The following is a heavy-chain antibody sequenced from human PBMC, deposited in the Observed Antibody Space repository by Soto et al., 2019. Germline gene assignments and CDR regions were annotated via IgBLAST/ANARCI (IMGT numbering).Heavy chain of an antibody. Sequence: SETLSLTCTVSGGSISSGGYSWTWIRQSPGKGLEWIGYTYQSGSAYYNPSLKSRVTISVDRPKNQFSLNLTSVTAADTAVYYCARDYYGMDVWGQGTTVTVSS. CDR1: GGSISSGGYS. CDR3: ARDYYGMDV. CDR2: TYQSGSA. J-gene: IGHJ6*02. V-gene: IGHV4-30-2*06.